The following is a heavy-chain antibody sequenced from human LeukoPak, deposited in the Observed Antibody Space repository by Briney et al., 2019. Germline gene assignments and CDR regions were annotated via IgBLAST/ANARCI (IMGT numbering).Heavy chain of an antibody. CDR1: GGSVSSGSYY. CDR2: IYYSGST. Sequence: SETLSLTCTVSGGSVSSGSYYWSWIRQPPGKGLEWIGNIYYSGSTYYNPSLKSRVTMSLDTSRNQFSLMLSSVTAVDTAVYYCASSEGVRVPIDHWGLGTLVTVSS. J-gene: IGHJ4*02. CDR3: ASSEGVRVPIDH. V-gene: IGHV4-61*01. D-gene: IGHD2/OR15-2a*01.